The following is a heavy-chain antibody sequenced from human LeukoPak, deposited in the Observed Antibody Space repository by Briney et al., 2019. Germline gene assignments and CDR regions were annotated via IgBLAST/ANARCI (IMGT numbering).Heavy chain of an antibody. J-gene: IGHJ4*02. D-gene: IGHD1-26*01. CDR3: ASSWEPYYFDY. V-gene: IGHV3-20*04. CDR1: GFTFDDYG. Sequence: GGSLRLSCAASGFTFDDYGMSWVRQAPGKGLEWVSGINWNGGSTGYADSVKGRFTISRDNAKNSLYLQMNSLRAEDTAVYYCASSWEPYYFDYWGQGTLVTVSS. CDR2: INWNGGST.